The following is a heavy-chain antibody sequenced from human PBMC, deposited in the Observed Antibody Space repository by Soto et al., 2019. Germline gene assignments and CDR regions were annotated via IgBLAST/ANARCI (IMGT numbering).Heavy chain of an antibody. D-gene: IGHD6-19*01. CDR3: ARDTGAVAGTQGGNYYYYYGMDV. J-gene: IGHJ6*02. V-gene: IGHV6-1*01. Sequence: QTLSLTCAISGDSVSSNSAAWNWIRQSPSRGLEWLGRTYYRSKWYNDYAVSVKSRITINPDTSKNQFSLQLNSVTPEDTAVYYCARDTGAVAGTQGGNYYYYYGMDVWGQGTTVTVSS. CDR1: GDSVSSNSAA. CDR2: TYYRSKWYN.